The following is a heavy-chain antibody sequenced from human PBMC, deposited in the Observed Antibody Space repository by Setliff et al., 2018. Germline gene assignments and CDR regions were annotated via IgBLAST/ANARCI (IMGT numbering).Heavy chain of an antibody. J-gene: IGHJ6*03. CDR3: ARAVTIFGVVTPIYFYYMDV. CDR2: ISTSGNTV. V-gene: IGHV3-11*04. Sequence: GGSLRLSCAASGFTFSEYYMNWIRQAPGKGLEWVSYISTSGNTVDYAASVKGRFSISRDNAKNSLYLQMNSLRAEDTALFYCARAVTIFGVVTPIYFYYMDVWGKGTTVTVSS. D-gene: IGHD3-3*01. CDR1: GFTFSEYY.